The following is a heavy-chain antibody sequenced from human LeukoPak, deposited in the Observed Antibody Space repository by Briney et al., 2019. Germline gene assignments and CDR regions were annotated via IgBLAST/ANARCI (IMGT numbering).Heavy chain of an antibody. CDR2: ISGSGGST. J-gene: IGHJ4*02. CDR1: GFTFSSYA. CDR3: AKGLKAVRGYCSGGSCRDY. V-gene: IGHV3-23*01. D-gene: IGHD2-15*01. Sequence: GGSLRLSCAASGFTFSSYAMSWVRQAPGKGLEWVSAISGSGGSTYYADSVKGRFTISRDNSKNTLYLQRNSLRAEDTAVYYCAKGLKAVRGYCSGGSCRDYWGQGTLVTVSS.